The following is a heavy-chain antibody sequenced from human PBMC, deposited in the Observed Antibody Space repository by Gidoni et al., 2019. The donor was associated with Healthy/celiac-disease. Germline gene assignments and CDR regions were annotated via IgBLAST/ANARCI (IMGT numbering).Heavy chain of an antibody. CDR1: GGSISSYY. V-gene: IGHV4-4*07. Sequence: QVQLQEAGPGLVKPSEPLSLTCTAYGGSISSYYWSWIRQPAGKGLEWIGRIYTSGSTNYNPSLKSRVTMSVDTSKNQFSLKLSSVTAADTAVYYCARVDLKRYSSSHWFDPWGQGTLVTVSS. J-gene: IGHJ5*02. CDR3: ARVDLKRYSSSHWFDP. D-gene: IGHD6-6*01. CDR2: IYTSGST.